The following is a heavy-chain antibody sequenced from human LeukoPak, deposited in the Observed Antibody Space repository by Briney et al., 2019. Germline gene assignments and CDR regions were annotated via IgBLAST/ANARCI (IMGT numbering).Heavy chain of an antibody. V-gene: IGHV3-74*01. Sequence: GGSLTLSCAASGFTFTDYWIHWIRQAPGTGLMWVSHITSDGGRTDYADSVRGRLTMTRDNAKNTVYLQMNSLRVDDTAVYYCARDNWGPDHWGQGTLVTVSS. CDR2: ITSDGGRT. CDR1: GFTFTDYW. D-gene: IGHD7-27*01. CDR3: ARDNWGPDH. J-gene: IGHJ4*02.